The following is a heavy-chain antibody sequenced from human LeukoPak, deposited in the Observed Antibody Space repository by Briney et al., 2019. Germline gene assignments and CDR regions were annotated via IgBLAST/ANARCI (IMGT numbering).Heavy chain of an antibody. CDR2: INTKSKSI. D-gene: IGHD3-9*01. CDR3: VRDQDWAFDY. V-gene: IGHV3-48*04. CDR1: GFTFNTYT. Sequence: GGSLRLSCAASGFTFNTYTMNWVRQAPGKGLEWLSFINTKSKSIYYADPVKGRFTISRDNAKNSLYLQMNSLRAEDTALYYCVRDQDWAFDYWGQGTLVTVPS. J-gene: IGHJ4*02.